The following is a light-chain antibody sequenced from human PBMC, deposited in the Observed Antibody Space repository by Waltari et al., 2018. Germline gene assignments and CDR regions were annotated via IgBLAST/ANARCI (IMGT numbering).Light chain of an antibody. Sequence: QSALTQPASVSGSPGQSITIFCTATKCDGGFYNSVSWYQQHPGKAPKVIIYDVSQRPSGISNRFSGSKSGNTASLTISGLQADNEADYYCKAYTGTGSWVFGGGTKLTVL. J-gene: IGLJ3*02. V-gene: IGLV2-14*03. CDR3: KAYTGTGSWV. CDR1: KCDGGFYNS. CDR2: DVS.